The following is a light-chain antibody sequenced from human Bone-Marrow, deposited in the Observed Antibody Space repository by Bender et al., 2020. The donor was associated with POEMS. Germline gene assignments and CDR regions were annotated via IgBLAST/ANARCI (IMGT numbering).Light chain of an antibody. CDR2: KDS. V-gene: IGLV3-25*02. Sequence: SYELTQPPSVSVSPGQTAKITCSGDALPNQYTFWYQQKPGQAPVLVIYKDSERPSGIPERFSGSNSGNTATLTISRVEAGDEADYYCQVWDDRSDHPQIFGGGTKLTV. J-gene: IGLJ2*01. CDR3: QVWDDRSDHPQI. CDR1: ALPNQY.